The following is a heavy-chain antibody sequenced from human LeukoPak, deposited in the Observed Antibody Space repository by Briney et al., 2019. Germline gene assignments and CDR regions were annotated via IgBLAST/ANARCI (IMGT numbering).Heavy chain of an antibody. CDR2: INPSGGST. CDR1: GYTFTSYY. V-gene: IGHV1-46*01. D-gene: IGHD2-21*02. Sequence: GASVKVSCKASGYTFTSYYMHWVRQAPGQGLEWMGIINPSGGSTSYAQKFQGRVTMTTDTSTSTAYMELRSLRSDDTAVYYCARDRAYCGGDCSHFDYWGQGTLVTVSS. CDR3: ARDRAYCGGDCSHFDY. J-gene: IGHJ4*02.